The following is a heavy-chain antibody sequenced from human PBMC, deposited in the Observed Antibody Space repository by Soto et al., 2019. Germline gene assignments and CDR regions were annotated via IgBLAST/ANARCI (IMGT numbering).Heavy chain of an antibody. J-gene: IGHJ6*02. CDR3: AKAASSYCSSTSCYEIWYYGMDV. CDR1: GFTFSIYA. V-gene: IGHV3-23*01. D-gene: IGHD2-2*01. CDR2: ISGSGGRT. Sequence: PGGSLRLSCAASGFTFSIYAMXWVCQAPGKGLEWVSAISGSGGRTYYADSVKGRFTISRDNSKNTLYLQMNSLRAEDTAVYYCAKAASSYCSSTSCYEIWYYGMDVWGQGTTVTVSS.